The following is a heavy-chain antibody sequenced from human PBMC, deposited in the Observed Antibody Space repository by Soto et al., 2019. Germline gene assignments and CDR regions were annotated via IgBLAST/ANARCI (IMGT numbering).Heavy chain of an antibody. CDR3: PRVQNGAAYDYGMAV. CDR1: GFTFSSYA. V-gene: IGHV3-30-3*01. J-gene: IGHJ6*02. D-gene: IGHD1-1*01. CDR2: ISYDGSNK. Sequence: GGSLRLSCAASGFTFSSYAMHWVRQAPGKGLEWVAVISYDGSNKYYADSVKGRFTISRDHSKNTLYLQMNSLRAGDTAVYYCPRVQNGAAYDYGMAVWGQGTPVTVS.